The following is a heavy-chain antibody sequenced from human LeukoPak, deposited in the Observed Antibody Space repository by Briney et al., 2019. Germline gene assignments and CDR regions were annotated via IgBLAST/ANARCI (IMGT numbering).Heavy chain of an antibody. V-gene: IGHV3-30-3*01. CDR3: ASRAHFWSGPGG. Sequence: GRSLRLSCAASGFTFSSYAMHWVRQAPGKGLEWVAVISYDGSNKYYADSVKGRFTISRDNAKNSLYLLMNSLRAEDTAVYYCASRAHFWSGPGGWGQGTLVTVSS. J-gene: IGHJ4*02. CDR2: ISYDGSNK. D-gene: IGHD3-3*02. CDR1: GFTFSSYA.